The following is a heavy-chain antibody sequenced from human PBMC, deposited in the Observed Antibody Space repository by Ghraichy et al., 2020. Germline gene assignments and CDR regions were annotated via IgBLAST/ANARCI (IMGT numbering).Heavy chain of an antibody. CDR1: GYTFTSYY. CDR3: ARGGVTSGPRIVEDWFVP. V-gene: IGHV1-46*01. CDR2: INPSGGST. Sequence: ASVKVSCKASGYTFTSYYMHWVRQAPGQGLEWMGIINPSGGSTSYAQKFQGRVTMTRDTSTSTVYMELSSLRSEDTAVYYCARGGVTSGPRIVEDWFVPWGQGTLVNVSS. D-gene: IGHD3-3*01. J-gene: IGHJ5*02.